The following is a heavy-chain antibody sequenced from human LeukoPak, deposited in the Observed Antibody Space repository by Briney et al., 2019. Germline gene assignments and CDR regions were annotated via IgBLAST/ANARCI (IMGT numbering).Heavy chain of an antibody. Sequence: PVGALRLSCAASGVTFSSYAMSWGRHAPGGGVGGVSAIRGSVGSTYYAASVKCRFNISRDNSKNTMYLHMNSLRAEDTAVYYCAKVGAMTTVKCFDYWGQGTLVTVSS. CDR2: IRGSVGST. D-gene: IGHD4-17*01. CDR1: GVTFSSYA. J-gene: IGHJ4*02. V-gene: IGHV3-23*01. CDR3: AKVGAMTTVKCFDY.